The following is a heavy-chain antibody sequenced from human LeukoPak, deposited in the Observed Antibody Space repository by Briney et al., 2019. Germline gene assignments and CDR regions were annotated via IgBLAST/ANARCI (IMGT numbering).Heavy chain of an antibody. CDR3: ARAGSKGSADY. CDR2: INEGGSEK. CDR1: GFTFSSYS. D-gene: IGHD1-26*01. Sequence: PGGSLRLSCAASGFTFSSYSMNWVRQAPGKGLEWVANINEGGSEKYYVDSVKGRFTISRDNAKNSLYVQLNSLRAEDTAVYYCARAGSKGSADYWGQGTLVTVSS. J-gene: IGHJ4*02. V-gene: IGHV3-7*01.